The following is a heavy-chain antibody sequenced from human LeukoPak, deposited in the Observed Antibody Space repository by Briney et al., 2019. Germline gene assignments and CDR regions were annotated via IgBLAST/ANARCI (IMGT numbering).Heavy chain of an antibody. CDR3: ARDHFGSGSYSDY. V-gene: IGHV1-2*02. J-gene: IGHJ4*02. D-gene: IGHD3-10*01. CDR2: INPNSGGT. Sequence: ASVKVSCKASGYTFSGYYMHWVRQAPGQGLEWMRWINPNSGGTTYAQKFQGRVAMTRDTSISTVYMEVSRLRSDDTAVYYCARDHFGSGSYSDYWGQGTLVTVSS. CDR1: GYTFSGYY.